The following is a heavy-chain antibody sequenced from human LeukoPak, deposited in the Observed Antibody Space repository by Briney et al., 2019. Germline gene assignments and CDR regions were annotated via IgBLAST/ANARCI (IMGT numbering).Heavy chain of an antibody. V-gene: IGHV1-8*01. D-gene: IGHD2/OR15-2a*01. J-gene: IGHJ3*02. Sequence: ASVKVSCKTSGDTFTNHDINWVRQTTGQGLEWMGWMKPNSGNTGYAQKFQGRVTLTRNPSRNTAYMELSSLRSEDTAVYFCARNFYGNAFDIWGQGTMVTVSS. CDR1: GDTFTNHD. CDR2: MKPNSGNT. CDR3: ARNFYGNAFDI.